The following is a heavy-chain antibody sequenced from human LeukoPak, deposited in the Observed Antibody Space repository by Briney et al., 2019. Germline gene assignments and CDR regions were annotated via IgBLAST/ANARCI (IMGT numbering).Heavy chain of an antibody. CDR2: IWYDGSNK. Sequence: GGSLRLSCAASRFTFSSYGMHWVRQAPGKGLEWVAVIWYDGSNKYYADSVKGRFTISRDNSKNTLYLQMNSLRAEDTAVYYCARGLETYYYDSSGYYFDYWGQGTLVTVSS. D-gene: IGHD3-22*01. J-gene: IGHJ4*02. V-gene: IGHV3-33*01. CDR3: ARGLETYYYDSSGYYFDY. CDR1: RFTFSSYG.